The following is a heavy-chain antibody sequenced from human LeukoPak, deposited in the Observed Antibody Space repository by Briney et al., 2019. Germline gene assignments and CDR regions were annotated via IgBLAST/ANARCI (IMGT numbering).Heavy chain of an antibody. CDR1: GFVFDDYG. J-gene: IGHJ3*02. D-gene: IGHD3-22*01. CDR2: INWNGGST. Sequence: GGSLRPSCAASGFVFDDYGMSWVRQVPGKGLEWVSGINWNGGSTGYADSVKGRFTISRDNAKNSLYLQMNSLRAEDTALYHCARDRLVVKGAFDIWGQGTMVTVSS. V-gene: IGHV3-20*01. CDR3: ARDRLVVKGAFDI.